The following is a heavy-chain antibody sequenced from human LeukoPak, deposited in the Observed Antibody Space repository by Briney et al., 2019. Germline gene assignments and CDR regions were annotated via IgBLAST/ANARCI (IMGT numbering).Heavy chain of an antibody. V-gene: IGHV3-30*18. D-gene: IGHD6-13*01. CDR1: GFTFSSDG. CDR3: AKDFVRIAAARIFDY. J-gene: IGHJ4*02. CDR2: ISYDGSNI. Sequence: GRSLRLSCAASGFTFSSDGRPWVRQSPGKVLEWVAVISYDGSNIYYADYVKGRFTISRDNSKTTLYLQMNSLRAEDTAVYYCAKDFVRIAAARIFDYWGQGTLVTVSS.